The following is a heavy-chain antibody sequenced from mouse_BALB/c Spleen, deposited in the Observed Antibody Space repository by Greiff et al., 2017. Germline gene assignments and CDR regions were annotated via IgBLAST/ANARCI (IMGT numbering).Heavy chain of an antibody. V-gene: IGHV1-20*02. J-gene: IGHJ4*01. CDR3: ARWGGSSPYAMDY. CDR2: INPYNGDT. D-gene: IGHD1-1*01. CDR1: GYSFTGYF. Sequence: EVQLQQSGPELVQPGASVKISCKASGYSFTGYFMNWVMQSHGKSLEWIGRINPYNGDTFYNQKLKGKATLTVDKSSSTAHMELRSLASEDSAVYYCARWGGSSPYAMDYWGQGTSVTVSS.